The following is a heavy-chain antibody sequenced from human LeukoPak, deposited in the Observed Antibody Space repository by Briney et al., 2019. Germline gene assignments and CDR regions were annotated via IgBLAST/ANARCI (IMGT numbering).Heavy chain of an antibody. CDR3: ARQGYSYGGRALVIYFDY. V-gene: IGHV4-34*01. D-gene: IGHD5-18*01. CDR2: INHSGST. CDR1: GGSFSGYY. Sequence: SETLSLTCAVYGGSFSGYYWSWIRQPPGKGLEWIGEINHSGSTNYNPSLKSRVTISVDTSKNQFSLKLSSVTAADTAVYYCARQGYSYGGRALVIYFDYWGQGTLVTVSS. J-gene: IGHJ4*02.